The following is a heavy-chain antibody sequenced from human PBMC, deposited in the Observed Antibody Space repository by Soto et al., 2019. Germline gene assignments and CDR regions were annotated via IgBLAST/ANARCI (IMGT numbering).Heavy chain of an antibody. CDR2: AYYRSQWYY. Sequence: PSQTLSLTCAISGDSVSSNSAAWNWIRQSPSRGLEWLGRAYYRSQWYYDSAVSVRSRITVIPDTYKNKYSLQLNSVTPEDTAFYYCTKQKGDSRTYNGMDVWGQGTTVTVSS. V-gene: IGHV6-1*01. CDR1: GDSVSSNSAA. J-gene: IGHJ6*02. CDR3: TKQKGDSRTYNGMDV. D-gene: IGHD2-21*02.